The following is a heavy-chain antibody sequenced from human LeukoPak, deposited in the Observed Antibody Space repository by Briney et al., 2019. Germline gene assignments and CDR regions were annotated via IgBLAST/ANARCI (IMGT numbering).Heavy chain of an antibody. Sequence: GGSLRLSCAASGFTFNSYGMHWVRQAPGKGLEWVAVIWYDGSNKYYADSVKGRFTISRDNSRNTLYLQMNSLRAEDTAVYYCVRELPPVVQYYFDYWGPGTLVTVSS. J-gene: IGHJ4*02. CDR2: IWYDGSNK. D-gene: IGHD3-22*01. CDR3: VRELPPVVQYYFDY. V-gene: IGHV3-33*01. CDR1: GFTFNSYG.